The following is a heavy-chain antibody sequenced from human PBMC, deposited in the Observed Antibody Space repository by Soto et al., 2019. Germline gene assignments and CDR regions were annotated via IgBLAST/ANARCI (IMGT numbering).Heavy chain of an antibody. Sequence: PSETLSLTCTVSGGFISSGGYYWAWIRQHPGKGLEWIGYIYHSGSTYYNPSLKSRVTISVDTSENQFSLRLSSVTAADTAIYYCERERCSTGCPMDFWGQGATVTVS. CDR3: ERERCSTGCPMDF. CDR1: GGFISSGGYY. J-gene: IGHJ6*02. D-gene: IGHD2-2*01. V-gene: IGHV4-31*03. CDR2: IYHSGST.